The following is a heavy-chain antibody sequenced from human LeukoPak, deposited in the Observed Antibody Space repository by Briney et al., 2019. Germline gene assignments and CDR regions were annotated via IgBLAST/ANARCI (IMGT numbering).Heavy chain of an antibody. CDR1: GDSVPSNYAV. V-gene: IGHV6-1*01. J-gene: IGHJ4*02. CDR2: TYYRSKWYN. D-gene: IGHD1-26*01. CDR3: AREGPVGGTPYYFDY. Sequence: SQTLSLTCAISGDSVPSNYAVWSWIRQSPSRGLEWLGRTYYRSKWYNDYAPSVKSRIIFKADTSRNQVSLQLNSVTPEDTAVYYCAREGPVGGTPYYFDYWGQGTLVTVSS.